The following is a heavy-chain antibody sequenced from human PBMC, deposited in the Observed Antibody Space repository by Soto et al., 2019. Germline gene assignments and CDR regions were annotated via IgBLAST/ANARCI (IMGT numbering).Heavy chain of an antibody. D-gene: IGHD2-2*01. J-gene: IGHJ4*02. Sequence: ASVKVSCKASGYTFTGYYMHWVRQAPGQGLEWMGWINPNSGGTNYAQKFQGWVTMTRDTSISTAYMELSRLRSDDTAVYYCARLGYCNSTSCYYYFDYWGQGTLVTVSS. V-gene: IGHV1-2*04. CDR3: ARLGYCNSTSCYYYFDY. CDR1: GYTFTGYY. CDR2: INPNSGGT.